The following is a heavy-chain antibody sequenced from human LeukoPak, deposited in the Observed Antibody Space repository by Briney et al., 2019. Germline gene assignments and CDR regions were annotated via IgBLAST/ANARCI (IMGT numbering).Heavy chain of an antibody. J-gene: IGHJ4*02. Sequence: GGSLRLSCAASGFTFSSYAISWVRQAPGKGLEWVSVISGSGGSTYYADSVKGRFTISRDNSKNTLYLQMNSLRAEDTAVYYCAKGGYLRYFDWGGQGTLVTVSS. D-gene: IGHD3-9*01. CDR1: GFTFSSYA. V-gene: IGHV3-23*01. CDR3: AKGGYLRYFDW. CDR2: ISGSGGST.